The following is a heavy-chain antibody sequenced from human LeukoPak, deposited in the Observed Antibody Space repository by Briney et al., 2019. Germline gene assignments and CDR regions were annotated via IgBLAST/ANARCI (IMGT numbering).Heavy chain of an antibody. CDR1: GGSISSYY. CDR2: IYYSGST. D-gene: IGHD3-22*01. CDR3: ARGRAYYYDSSGYYDY. Sequence: SETLSLTCTVSGGSISSYYWSWIRQPPGKGLEWIGYIYYSGSTNYNPSLKSRVTISVDTSKNQFSLKLSSVTAVDTAVYYCARGRAYYYDSSGYYDYWGQGTLVTVSS. J-gene: IGHJ4*02. V-gene: IGHV4-59*01.